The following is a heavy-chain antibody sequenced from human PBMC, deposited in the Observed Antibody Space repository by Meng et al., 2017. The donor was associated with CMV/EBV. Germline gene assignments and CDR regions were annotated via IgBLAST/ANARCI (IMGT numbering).Heavy chain of an antibody. D-gene: IGHD6-13*01. CDR2: IYWDDDK. CDR1: GFSLSTSGVG. J-gene: IGHJ5*02. Sequence: QITFMQSGPTLLNPTQTRTLTCTCSGFSLSTSGVGVGLIRQPPGTALEWLALIYWDDDKRYSPSLKSRLTITKDTSKNQVVLTMTNMDPVDTSTYYCSHKGRRMAAAGINWFDPWGQGTLVTVSS. CDR3: SHKGRRMAAAGINWFDP. V-gene: IGHV2-5*02.